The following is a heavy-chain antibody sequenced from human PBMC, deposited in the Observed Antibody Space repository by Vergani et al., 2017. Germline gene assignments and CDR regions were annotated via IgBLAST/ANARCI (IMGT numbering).Heavy chain of an antibody. CDR3: ARSQPYDSSGYYPGWFDP. D-gene: IGHD3-22*01. J-gene: IGHJ5*02. V-gene: IGHV4-59*01. Sequence: QVQLQESGPGLVKPSETLSLTCTVSGGSISSYYWSWIRQPPGKGLEWIGYIYYSGSTNYNPSLKSRVTISIDTPKNQFSLKLSSVTAADTAVYYCARSQPYDSSGYYPGWFDPWGQGTLVTVSS. CDR1: GGSISSYY. CDR2: IYYSGST.